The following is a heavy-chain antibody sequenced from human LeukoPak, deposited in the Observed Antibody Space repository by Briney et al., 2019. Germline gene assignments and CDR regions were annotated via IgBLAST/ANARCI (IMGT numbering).Heavy chain of an antibody. CDR3: AKDLLVRGYSYGTFDY. J-gene: IGHJ4*02. CDR2: ISSSGSTI. D-gene: IGHD5-18*01. CDR1: GFTFSDYY. Sequence: PGGSLRLSCAASGFTFSDYYMSWIRQAPGKGLEWVSYISSSGSTIYYADSVKGRFTISRDNSKNTLYLQMNSLRAEDTAVYYCAKDLLVRGYSYGTFDYWGQGTLVTVSS. V-gene: IGHV3-11*01.